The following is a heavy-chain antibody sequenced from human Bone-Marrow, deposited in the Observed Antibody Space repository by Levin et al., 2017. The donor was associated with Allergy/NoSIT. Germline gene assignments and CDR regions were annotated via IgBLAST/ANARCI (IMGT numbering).Heavy chain of an antibody. CDR1: GFSLSTSGVG. D-gene: IGHD6-19*01. CDR3: AHMHETHSSGWSFDY. Sequence: SGPTLVKPTQTLTLTCTFSGFSLSTSGVGVGWIRQPPGKALEWLALIYWDDDKRYSPSLKSRLTITKDTSKNQVVLTMTNMDPVDTATYYCAHMHETHSSGWSFDYWGQGTLVTVSS. J-gene: IGHJ4*02. CDR2: IYWDDDK. V-gene: IGHV2-5*02.